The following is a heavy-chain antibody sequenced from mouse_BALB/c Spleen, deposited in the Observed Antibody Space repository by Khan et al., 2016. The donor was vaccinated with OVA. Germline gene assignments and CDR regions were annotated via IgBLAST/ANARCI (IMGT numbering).Heavy chain of an antibody. CDR3: ARESGYLYAMDY. Sequence: QIQLVQSGPELKKPGETVKISCKASGYTFTNYGMNWVKQAPGKGLKWMGWINTYTGEPTYADDFKGRFAFSLETSASTAYLQINNLKNEDTATYCCARESGYLYAMDYWGQGTSVTVSS. V-gene: IGHV9-3-1*01. D-gene: IGHD1-2*01. CDR2: INTYTGEP. J-gene: IGHJ4*01. CDR1: GYTFTNYG.